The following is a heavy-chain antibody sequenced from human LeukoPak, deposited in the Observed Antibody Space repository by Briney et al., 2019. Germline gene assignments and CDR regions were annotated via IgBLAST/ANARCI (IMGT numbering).Heavy chain of an antibody. Sequence: ASVKVSCKASGYTFTSYGISWVRQAPGQGLEWMGGIIPIFGTANYAQKFQGRVTITADESTSTAYMELSSLRSEDTAVYYCARDLRSRVGSSTSGPYYYYYMDVWGKGTTVTVSS. CDR3: ARDLRSRVGSSTSGPYYYYYMDV. CDR2: IIPIFGTA. D-gene: IGHD2-2*01. J-gene: IGHJ6*03. V-gene: IGHV1-69*13. CDR1: GYTFTSYG.